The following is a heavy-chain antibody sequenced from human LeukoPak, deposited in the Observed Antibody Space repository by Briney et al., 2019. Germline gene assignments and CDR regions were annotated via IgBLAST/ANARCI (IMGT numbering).Heavy chain of an antibody. CDR3: AKLLYYYDSSQPY. CDR1: GFTVSSNY. D-gene: IGHD3-22*01. V-gene: IGHV3-53*01. CDR2: IYSGGST. J-gene: IGHJ4*02. Sequence: GGSLRLSCAASGFTVSSNYMSWVRQAPGKGLEWVSVIYSGGSTYYADSVKGRFTVSRDNSKNTLYLQMNSLRAEDTAVYYCAKLLYYYDSSQPYWGQGTLVTVSS.